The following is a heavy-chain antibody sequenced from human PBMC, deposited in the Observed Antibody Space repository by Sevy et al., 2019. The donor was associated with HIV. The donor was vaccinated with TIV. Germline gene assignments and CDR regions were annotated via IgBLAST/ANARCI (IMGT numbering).Heavy chain of an antibody. Sequence: ASVKVACKASGYTFTSYGISWVRQAPGQGLEWMGWISAYNGNTNYAQKLQGRVTMTTDTSTSTAYMELRSLRSDDTAVYYCARDAYYYDSSGYSKYWDQGTLVTVSS. D-gene: IGHD3-22*01. CDR3: ARDAYYYDSSGYSKY. CDR1: GYTFTSYG. J-gene: IGHJ4*02. V-gene: IGHV1-18*04. CDR2: ISAYNGNT.